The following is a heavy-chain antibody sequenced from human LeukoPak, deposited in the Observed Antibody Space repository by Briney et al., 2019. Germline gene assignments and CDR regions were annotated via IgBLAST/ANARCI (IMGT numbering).Heavy chain of an antibody. CDR3: AKASEPHEYSNYVGFDY. CDR2: ISGSGGRT. Sequence: GGSLRLSCAASGFTFNSYAMGWVRQAPGKGLGWVSGISGSGGRTYSADSVKGRFTISRDTSKYMMYLQMSSLRAEDTAVYYCAKASEPHEYSNYVGFDYWDQGTPVTVSS. D-gene: IGHD4-11*01. CDR1: GFTFNSYA. J-gene: IGHJ4*02. V-gene: IGHV3-23*01.